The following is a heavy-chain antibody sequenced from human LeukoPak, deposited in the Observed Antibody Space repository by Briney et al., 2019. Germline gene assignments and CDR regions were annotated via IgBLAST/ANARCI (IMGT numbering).Heavy chain of an antibody. Sequence: ASVKVSCKASGYTFTSYGISWVRQAPGQGLEWMGWTSAYNDNANYAQKLQGRVTMTTDTSTSTAHMELRSLRSDDTAVYYCARGGSPVYYYYMDVWGKGTTVTVSS. CDR1: GYTFTSYG. V-gene: IGHV1-18*01. J-gene: IGHJ6*03. CDR2: TSAYNDNA. D-gene: IGHD6-6*01. CDR3: ARGGSPVYYYYMDV.